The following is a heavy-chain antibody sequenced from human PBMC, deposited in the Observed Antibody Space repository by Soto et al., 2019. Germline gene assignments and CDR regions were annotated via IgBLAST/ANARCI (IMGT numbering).Heavy chain of an antibody. V-gene: IGHV3-11*06. CDR3: ARDGGDGYKHYGMDV. J-gene: IGHJ6*02. Sequence: GGSLRLSCAASGFTFSDYYMSWIRQSPGKGLEWVSYISSSSSYTNYADSVKGRFTISRDNAKNSLYLQMNSLRAEDTAVYYCARDGGDGYKHYGMDVWGQGTTVTVSS. CDR2: ISSSSSYT. D-gene: IGHD5-12*01. CDR1: GFTFSDYY.